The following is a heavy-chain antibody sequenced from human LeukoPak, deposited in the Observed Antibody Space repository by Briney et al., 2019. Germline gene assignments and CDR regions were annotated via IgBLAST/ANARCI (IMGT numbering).Heavy chain of an antibody. Sequence: GGSLRLSCAASGLTFSSYAMSWVRQAPGXGXXXXSAISGGGDRTYYADSVKGRXTISRDNSKNTLYVQMNSLRAEDTAVYYCAKGHSEDGTGFDCWGQGTLVTVSS. D-gene: IGHD1-1*01. CDR3: AKGHSEDGTGFDC. CDR1: GLTFSSYA. J-gene: IGHJ4*02. CDR2: ISGGGDRT. V-gene: IGHV3-23*01.